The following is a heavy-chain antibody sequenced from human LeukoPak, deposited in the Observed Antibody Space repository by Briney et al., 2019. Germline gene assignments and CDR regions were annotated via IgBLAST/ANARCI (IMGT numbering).Heavy chain of an antibody. CDR1: GFNFSDYY. CDR3: AGGLLEAQGWLQWLGTVYSMDV. J-gene: IGHJ6*02. D-gene: IGHD5-24*01. Sequence: GGSLRLSCAASGFNFSDYYMNWIRQSPGKGLEWISYMSSRSGIIYYADSVKGRFTISRDNARNSLYLQMNSLRVDDTAVYYCAGGLLEAQGWLQWLGTVYSMDVWGQGTPVTVSS. CDR2: MSSRSGII. V-gene: IGHV3-11*01.